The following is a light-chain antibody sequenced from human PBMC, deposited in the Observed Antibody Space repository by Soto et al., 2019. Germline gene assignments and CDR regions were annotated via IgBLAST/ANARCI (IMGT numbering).Light chain of an antibody. Sequence: QSVLTQSPSASASLGASVKLTCTLSSGHNSYAIAWHQQQPEKGPRYLMKVNSDGSHSKGDGIPDRFSGSSSGAERYLTISCLQSEDEADYYCQTWSTDIRVFGGGTKVTVL. CDR1: SGHNSYA. J-gene: IGLJ3*02. CDR3: QTWSTDIRV. CDR2: VNSDGSH. V-gene: IGLV4-69*01.